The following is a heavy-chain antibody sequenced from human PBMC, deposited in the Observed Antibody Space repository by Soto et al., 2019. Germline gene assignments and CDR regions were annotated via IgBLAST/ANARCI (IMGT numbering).Heavy chain of an antibody. Sequence: GGSLRLSCAASGFTFSSYSMNWVRQAPGKGLEWVSSISSSSSYIYYADSVKGRFTITRDNAKNSLYLQMNSLRAEDTAVYYCARVGGYGGNSHYFDYWGQGTLVTVSS. D-gene: IGHD4-17*01. J-gene: IGHJ4*01. CDR1: GFTFSSYS. CDR2: ISSSSSYI. V-gene: IGHV3-21*01. CDR3: ARVGGYGGNSHYFDY.